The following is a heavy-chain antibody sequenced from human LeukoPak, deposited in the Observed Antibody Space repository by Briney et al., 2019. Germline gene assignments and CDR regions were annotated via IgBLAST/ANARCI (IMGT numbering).Heavy chain of an antibody. CDR3: ARSKGYFDY. CDR2: ISYSGST. Sequence: SETLSLTCTVSGGSISNNYWSWVRQPPGKGLEWIGYISYSGSTNYNPSLKSRVTILVDTSKNQFSLKLSSVTAADTAVYYCARSKGYFDYWGQGTLVTVSS. V-gene: IGHV4-59*08. J-gene: IGHJ4*02. CDR1: GGSISNNY.